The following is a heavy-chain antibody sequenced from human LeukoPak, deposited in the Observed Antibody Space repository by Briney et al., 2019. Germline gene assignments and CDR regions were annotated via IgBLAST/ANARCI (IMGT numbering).Heavy chain of an antibody. Sequence: PGGSLRLSCAASGFTFSSYSMNWVRQAPGKGLEWVSSISSSSSYIYYAESVKGRFTISRDNAKNSLYLQMNSLRAEDTAVYYCARDQGYGDYDYWGQGTLVTVSS. V-gene: IGHV3-21*01. D-gene: IGHD4-17*01. CDR1: GFTFSSYS. CDR2: ISSSSSYI. CDR3: ARDQGYGDYDY. J-gene: IGHJ4*02.